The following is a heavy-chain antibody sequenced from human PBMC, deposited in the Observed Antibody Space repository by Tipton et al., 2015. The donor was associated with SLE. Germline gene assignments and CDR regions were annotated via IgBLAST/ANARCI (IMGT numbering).Heavy chain of an antibody. Sequence: LRLSCAVYGGSFSGYYWSWIRQPPGKGLEWIGEINHSGSTYYNPSLKSRVTISVDRSKNQFSLKLSSVTAADTAVYYCARGGDIVGGPFDYWGQGTLVTVSS. CDR2: INHSGST. D-gene: IGHD2-15*01. CDR3: ARGGDIVGGPFDY. CDR1: GGSFSGYY. V-gene: IGHV4-34*01. J-gene: IGHJ4*02.